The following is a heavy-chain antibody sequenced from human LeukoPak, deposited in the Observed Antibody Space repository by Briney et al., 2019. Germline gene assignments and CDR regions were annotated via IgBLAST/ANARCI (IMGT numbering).Heavy chain of an antibody. CDR3: ARGRRGSYFQDY. D-gene: IGHD1-26*01. J-gene: IGHJ4*02. CDR1: GDSISSSNSY. CDR2: MWFGATT. Sequence: SETLSLTCTVSGDSISSSNSYWGWIRQPPGKGLEWMGSMWFGATTSYDPSLKSRATISIAPSKNQFSLKLSSVTAADTALYYCARGRRGSYFQDYWGQGTLVTVSS. V-gene: IGHV4-39*07.